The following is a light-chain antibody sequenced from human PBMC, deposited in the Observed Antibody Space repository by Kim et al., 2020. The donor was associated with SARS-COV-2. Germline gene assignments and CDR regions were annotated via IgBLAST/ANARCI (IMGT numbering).Light chain of an antibody. CDR1: SSDVGGYNY. V-gene: IGLV2-8*01. CDR3: SSYAGSNNVL. J-gene: IGLJ2*01. Sequence: SVTISCTGTSSDVGGYNYVSWYQQHPGKAPKLMLYEVSKRPSGVPDRFSGSKSGNTASLTVSGLQAEDEADYYCSSYAGSNNVLFGGGTQLTVL. CDR2: EVS.